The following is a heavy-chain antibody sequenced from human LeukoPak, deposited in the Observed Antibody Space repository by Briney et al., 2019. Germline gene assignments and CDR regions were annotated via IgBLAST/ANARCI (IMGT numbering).Heavy chain of an antibody. V-gene: IGHV4-34*01. J-gene: IGHJ4*02. Sequence: SETLSLTCAVYGGSFSGYYWSWIRQPPGKGLEWIGEINHSGSTNYNPSLKSRVTISVDTSKNQFSLKLSSVTAADTAVYYCASGGGSGSYRIPHLGYWGQGTLVTVSS. CDR2: INHSGST. CDR3: ASGGGSGSYRIPHLGY. D-gene: IGHD3-10*01. CDR1: GGSFSGYY.